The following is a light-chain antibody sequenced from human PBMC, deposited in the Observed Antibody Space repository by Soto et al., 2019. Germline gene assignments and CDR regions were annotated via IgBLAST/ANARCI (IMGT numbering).Light chain of an antibody. CDR2: GAS. J-gene: IGKJ5*01. V-gene: IGKV3-20*01. CDR1: QSVSSSY. Sequence: EMVLTQSPGTLALSPGERATLSCRASQSVSSSYLAWYQQKPGQAPRLLIYGASSRATGIPDRFSGSGSGTDFTLTISRLEPDDFAVYYCQQYGSSSVTFGQGTRLEIK. CDR3: QQYGSSSVT.